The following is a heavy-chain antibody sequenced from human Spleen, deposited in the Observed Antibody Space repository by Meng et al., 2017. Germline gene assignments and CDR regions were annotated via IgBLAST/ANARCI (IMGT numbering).Heavy chain of an antibody. J-gene: IGHJ4*02. CDR1: VGCSINSCWCS. CDR2: IYYTGSN. D-gene: IGHD3-22*01. CDR3: GGSSGYHIDY. Sequence: VRLQWAGRRLMRPEAPPPPSGASVGCSINSCWCSLSWIRGPPGKGMGGIEHIYYTGSNKYNPSRNSRVIISVDTSHTQFPRNLSSVTAAESAVFCCGGSSGYHIDYWGQGTLVTVSS. V-gene: IGHV4-61*01.